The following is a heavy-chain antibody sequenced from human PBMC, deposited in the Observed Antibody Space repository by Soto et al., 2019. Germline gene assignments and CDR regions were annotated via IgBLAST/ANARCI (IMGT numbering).Heavy chain of an antibody. J-gene: IGHJ5*02. CDR3: ARGKGHIYCSSTSCYVWFDP. V-gene: IGHV1-3*01. Sequence: ASVKVSCKASGYTFSNFAMHWVRQAPGQRLEWMGWINAGNWNTKFSQKFQGRVTITSDTSASTAYMELSSLRSEDTAVYYCARGKGHIYCSSTSCYVWFDPWGQGTLVTVSS. CDR1: GYTFSNFA. CDR2: INAGNWNT. D-gene: IGHD2-2*01.